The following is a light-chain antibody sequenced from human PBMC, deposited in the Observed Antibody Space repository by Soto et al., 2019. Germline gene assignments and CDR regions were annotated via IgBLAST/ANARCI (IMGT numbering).Light chain of an antibody. CDR1: QDISNY. CDR3: QQYDNLPLT. V-gene: IGKV1-33*01. Sequence: DIQMTQSPSSLSASVGDRVTITCQASQDISNYLNWYQQKPGKAPKLLIYDASNLETEVPSRFSGSGSRTDVTCTISSLQPEDIATYDGQQYDNLPLTCSGGTKVNIK. J-gene: IGKJ4*01. CDR2: DAS.